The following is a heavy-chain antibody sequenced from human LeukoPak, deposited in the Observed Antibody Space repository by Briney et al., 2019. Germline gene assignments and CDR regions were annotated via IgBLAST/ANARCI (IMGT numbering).Heavy chain of an antibody. CDR1: GFTFSSYS. D-gene: IGHD3-22*01. Sequence: GGSLRLSCAASGFTFSSYSMNWVRQAPGKGLEWVSSISGSSSYIYYADSVKGRFTISRDNAKNSLYLQMNSLRAEDTAVYYCARDPWNYYDSSGIIDYWGQGTLVTVSS. V-gene: IGHV3-21*01. CDR2: ISGSSSYI. CDR3: ARDPWNYYDSSGIIDY. J-gene: IGHJ4*02.